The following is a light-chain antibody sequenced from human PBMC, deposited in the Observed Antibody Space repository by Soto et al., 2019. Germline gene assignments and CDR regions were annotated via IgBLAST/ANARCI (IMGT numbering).Light chain of an antibody. CDR3: QQYNTFWT. CDR2: DVS. Sequence: DIQVTQSPSTLSASVGDRVTITCRASQTISNWLAWYQQKPGKAPKLLIYDVSSLESGVPSRFSGSGSGTAFTLTISSLQPDDSATYYCQQYNTFWTFGQGTKVDIK. J-gene: IGKJ1*01. V-gene: IGKV1-5*01. CDR1: QTISNW.